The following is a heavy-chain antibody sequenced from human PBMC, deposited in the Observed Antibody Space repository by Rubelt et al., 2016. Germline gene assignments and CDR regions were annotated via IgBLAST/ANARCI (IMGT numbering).Heavy chain of an antibody. CDR3: ASTVTITGYYYYGMDV. V-gene: IGHV4-34*01. J-gene: IGHJ6*02. Sequence: QVQLQQWGAGLLKPSETLSLTCAVYGGSFSGYYWSWIRQPPGKGLEWIGEINHSGSTNYNPSLKSRVTISVDTSKNQFSLKLNSVTPEDTAVYYCASTVTITGYYYYGMDVWGQGTTVTVSS. CDR1: GGSFSGYY. CDR2: INHSGST. D-gene: IGHD4-17*01.